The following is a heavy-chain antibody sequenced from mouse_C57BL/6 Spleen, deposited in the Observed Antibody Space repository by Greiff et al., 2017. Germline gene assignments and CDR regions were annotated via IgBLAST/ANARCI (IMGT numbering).Heavy chain of an antibody. D-gene: IGHD2-4*01. J-gene: IGHJ3*01. V-gene: IGHV1-42*01. CDR3: ARWMYDYDGWFAY. CDR2: INPSTGGT. CDR1: GYSFTGYY. Sequence: EVQLQQSGPELVKPGASVKISCKASGYSFTGYYMNWVKQSPEKSLEWIGEINPSTGGTTYNQKFKAKATLTVDKSSSTAYMQLKSLTSEDSAVYYCARWMYDYDGWFAYWGQGTLVTVSA.